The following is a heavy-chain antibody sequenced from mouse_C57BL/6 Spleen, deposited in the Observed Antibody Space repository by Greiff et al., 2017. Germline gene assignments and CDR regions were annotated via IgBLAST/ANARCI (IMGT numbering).Heavy chain of an antibody. V-gene: IGHV14-1*01. CDR2: IDPEDGDT. J-gene: IGHJ3*01. CDR1: GFNIQDYY. Sequence: EVQLQQSGAELVRPGASVKLSCTASGFNIQDYYMHWVKQRPEQGLEWIGRIDPEDGDTEYAPKFQGKATMTADTSSNTAYLQLSSLTSEDTAVYYCTKEDLRRFAYWGQGTLVTVSA. D-gene: IGHD2-12*01. CDR3: TKEDLRRFAY.